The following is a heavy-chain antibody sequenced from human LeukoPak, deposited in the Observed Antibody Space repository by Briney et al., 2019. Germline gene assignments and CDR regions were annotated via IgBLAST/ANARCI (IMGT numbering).Heavy chain of an antibody. CDR2: ISSSGSTI. J-gene: IGHJ4*02. CDR3: ARGSDYDILTGYHDY. V-gene: IGHV3-11*01. CDR1: GFTFSDYY. Sequence: GGSLRLSCAASGFTFSDYYMSWIRQAPGKGLEWVSYISSSGSTIYYAVSVKGRFTIPRDNAKNSLYLQMNSLRAEDTAVYYCARGSDYDILTGYHDYWGQGTLVTVSS. D-gene: IGHD3-9*01.